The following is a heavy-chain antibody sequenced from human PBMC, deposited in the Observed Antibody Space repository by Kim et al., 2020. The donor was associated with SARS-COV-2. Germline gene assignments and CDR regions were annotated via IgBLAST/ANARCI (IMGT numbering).Heavy chain of an antibody. CDR2: INPSGGST. D-gene: IGHD3-3*01. J-gene: IGHJ4*02. Sequence: ASVKVSCKPSGYTFTNYYVHWVRQAPGQGLEWVGAINPSGGSTTSAQSFQGRITMTTDTSTSTIYMELNSLTSEDTAVYYCAREGKIFGVLMGLDQCGQG. CDR1: GYTFTNYY. CDR3: AREGKIFGVLMGLDQ. V-gene: IGHV1-46*01.